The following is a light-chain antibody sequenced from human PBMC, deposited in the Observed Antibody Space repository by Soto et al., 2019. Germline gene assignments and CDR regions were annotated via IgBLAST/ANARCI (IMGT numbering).Light chain of an antibody. J-gene: IGKJ4*01. V-gene: IGKV3-15*01. Sequence: EIVMTQSPVTLSVSPGERATLSCRASQSVANSYLAWYQQKPGQAPRLLIFGASTRAAGIPGRFSGSGSGTEFTLTISSLQSEDFAVYYCQQYSNWPLTFGGGTKVDIK. CDR2: GAS. CDR1: QSVANSY. CDR3: QQYSNWPLT.